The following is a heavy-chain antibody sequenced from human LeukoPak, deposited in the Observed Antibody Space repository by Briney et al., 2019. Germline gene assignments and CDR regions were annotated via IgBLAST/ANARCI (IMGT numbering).Heavy chain of an antibody. CDR2: IFSSGNT. V-gene: IGHV4-59*11. Sequence: SEALSLTCLVSGGSLRGQHWNWIRQPPGKGLEWIGYIFSSGNTNSNPSLRSRLTLSLDASKNQFSLKLKSVTAADTAVYYCARDGGARSFTNGLNWFDPWGQGILVTVSS. CDR1: GGSLRGQH. CDR3: ARDGGARSFTNGLNWFDP. D-gene: IGHD2-8*01. J-gene: IGHJ5*02.